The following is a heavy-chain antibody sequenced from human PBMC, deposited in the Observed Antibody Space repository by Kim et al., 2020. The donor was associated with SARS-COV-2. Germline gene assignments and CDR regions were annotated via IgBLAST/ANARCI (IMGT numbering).Heavy chain of an antibody. CDR3: ARDQRSNGSGSNGMDV. J-gene: IGHJ6*02. Sequence: SETLSLTCAVSGGSISSSNWWSWVRQPPGKGLEWIGEIYHSGSTNYNPSLKSRVSISVDKSKNQFSLKLSSVTAADTAVYYCARDQRSNGSGSNGMDVWGQGNTVTVSS. CDR1: GGSISSSNW. CDR2: IYHSGST. D-gene: IGHD3-10*01. V-gene: IGHV4-4*02.